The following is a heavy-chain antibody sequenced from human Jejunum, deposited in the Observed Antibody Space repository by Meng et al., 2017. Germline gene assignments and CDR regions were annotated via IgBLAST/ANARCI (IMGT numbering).Heavy chain of an antibody. V-gene: IGHV4-34*01. CDR2: IHPSGST. J-gene: IGHJ4*02. D-gene: IGHD1-14*01. CDR3: TRGTDRAKSGDY. Sequence: VTHQQEGAGRLKLEENMSLTCAVDGGSSSGFYYSWIRQPPRKGLEWMGEIHPSGSTDYNQSLKSRLTISLDTSKNQFSLSLNSATAADTGIYYCTRGTDRAKSGDYWGQGTLVTVSS. CDR1: GGSSSGFY.